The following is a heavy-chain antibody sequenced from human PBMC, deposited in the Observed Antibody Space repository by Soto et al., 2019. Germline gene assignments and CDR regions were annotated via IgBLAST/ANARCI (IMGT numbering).Heavy chain of an antibody. J-gene: IGHJ4*02. CDR3: ATYYYDGSGYDFDY. D-gene: IGHD3-22*01. CDR1: GGSFSGYY. Sequence: SETLSLTCAVYGGSFSGYYWSWIRQPPGKGLEWIGQVTHTGSTNYNPSLKSRVIISVDTSKNQFSLKLSSVTAADTAVYYCATYYYDGSGYDFDYWGQGTLVTVSS. CDR2: VTHTGST. V-gene: IGHV4-34*01.